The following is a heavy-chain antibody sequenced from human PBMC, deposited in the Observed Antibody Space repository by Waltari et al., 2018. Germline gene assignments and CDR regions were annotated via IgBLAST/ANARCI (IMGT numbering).Heavy chain of an antibody. V-gene: IGHV4-61*02. CDR2: IYTSGST. Sequence: QVQLQESGPGLVKPSQTLSLTCTVSGGSISSGSYYWSWIRQPAGKGREWIGRIYTSGSTNYNPSLKSRVTMSVDTSKNQFSLKLSCVTAADTAVYYCAKSGSWWWEHWGQGTLVTVSS. J-gene: IGHJ1*01. D-gene: IGHD6-13*01. CDR3: AKSGSWWWEH. CDR1: GGSISSGSYY.